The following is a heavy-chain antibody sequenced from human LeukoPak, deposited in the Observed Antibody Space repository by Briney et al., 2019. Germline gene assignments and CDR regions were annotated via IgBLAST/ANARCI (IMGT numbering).Heavy chain of an antibody. V-gene: IGHV1-8*03. CDR2: MNPNSGNT. D-gene: IGHD4-17*01. Sequence: ASVKVSCKASGYTFTSYDINWVRQATGQGLEWMGWMNPNSGNTGYAQKFQGRVTITRNTSTSTAYMELSSLRSEDTAVYYCARGACGDYDAGGDYWGQGTLVTVSS. CDR3: ARGACGDYDAGGDY. J-gene: IGHJ4*02. CDR1: GYTFTSYD.